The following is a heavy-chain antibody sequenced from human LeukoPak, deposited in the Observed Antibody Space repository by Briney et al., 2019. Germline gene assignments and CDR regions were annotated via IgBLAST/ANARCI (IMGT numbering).Heavy chain of an antibody. CDR3: ARVEALIATRGD. D-gene: IGHD1-7*01. Sequence: ASVKVSCKTSGYTFTDYYVHWVRQDPGQGLEWMGWISPKRGGTIYAQKFQGRVTMTSDTSITTAYMELNSLTSDDTAVYYCARVEALIATRGDWGQGTLVTVSS. J-gene: IGHJ1*01. V-gene: IGHV1-2*02. CDR2: ISPKRGGT. CDR1: GYTFTDYY.